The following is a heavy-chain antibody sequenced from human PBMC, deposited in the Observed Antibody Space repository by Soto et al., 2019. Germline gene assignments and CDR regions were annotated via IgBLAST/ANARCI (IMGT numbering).Heavy chain of an antibody. J-gene: IGHJ6*02. Sequence: GGSLRLSCAASGFTFSSYAMHWVRQAPGKGLEWVAVISYDGSNKYYADSVKGRFTISRDNSKNTLYLQMNSLRAEDTAVYYCAREQYGSGSLNYYYYYGMDVWGQGTTVTVSS. V-gene: IGHV3-30-3*01. D-gene: IGHD3-10*01. CDR1: GFTFSSYA. CDR3: AREQYGSGSLNYYYYYGMDV. CDR2: ISYDGSNK.